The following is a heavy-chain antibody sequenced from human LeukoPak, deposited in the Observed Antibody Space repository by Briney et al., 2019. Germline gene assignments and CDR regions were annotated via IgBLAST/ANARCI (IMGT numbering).Heavy chain of an antibody. V-gene: IGHV4-59*01. Sequence: PSETLSLTCTVSNGSISSYYWSWIRQPPGKGLEWIGYIYYSGSTNYNPPLKSRVTISVDTSKNQFSLKLSSVTAADTAVYYCARGYCSSTICFQYFHHWGQGTLVTVSS. D-gene: IGHD2-2*01. J-gene: IGHJ1*01. CDR2: IYYSGST. CDR1: NGSISSYY. CDR3: ARGYCSSTICFQYFHH.